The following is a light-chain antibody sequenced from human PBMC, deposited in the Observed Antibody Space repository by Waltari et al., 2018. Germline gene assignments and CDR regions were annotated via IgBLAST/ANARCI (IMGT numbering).Light chain of an antibody. J-gene: IGLJ1*01. V-gene: IGLV2-11*01. Sequence: QSALTQPRSVSGSPGQSVTISCTGASTNIGGYNYVSWYQQHPGKAPKLIIYDVTKRPSGVTDRFSGSKSRDTASLTISGLQAEDEADYYCCSYAGTSPFGTGTKVTVL. CDR3: CSYAGTSP. CDR2: DVT. CDR1: STNIGGYNY.